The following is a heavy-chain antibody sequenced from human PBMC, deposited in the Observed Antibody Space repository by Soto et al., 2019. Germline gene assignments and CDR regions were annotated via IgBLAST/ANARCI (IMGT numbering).Heavy chain of an antibody. V-gene: IGHV4-30-4*01. CDR1: GGSISSGDYY. CDR2: IYYSGST. CDR3: ARDLLYDDDSSYNHDAFYI. J-gene: IGHJ3*02. Sequence: SETLSLTCTVSGGSISSGDYYWSWIRQPPGKGLEWIGYIYYSGSTYYNPSLKSRVTISVDTSKNQFSLKLSSVTAADTAVYYCARDLLYDDDSSYNHDAFYIWGQGTMVTVSS. D-gene: IGHD3-22*01.